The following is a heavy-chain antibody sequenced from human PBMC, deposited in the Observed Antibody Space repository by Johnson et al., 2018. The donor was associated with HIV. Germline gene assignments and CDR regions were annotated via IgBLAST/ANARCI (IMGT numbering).Heavy chain of an antibody. CDR3: AKVIALAGRPDAFDV. Sequence: QVQLVESGGGVVQPGGSLRLSCAASGFTFSSYGMHWVRQAPGTGLEWVSFIRFDGNNKYSADSVKGRLTISRDNSKKTLHLQISSLRGDDTAIYYCAKVIALAGRPDAFDVWGRGTVVTVSS. CDR2: IRFDGNNK. V-gene: IGHV3-30*02. CDR1: GFTFSSYG. D-gene: IGHD6-19*01. J-gene: IGHJ3*01.